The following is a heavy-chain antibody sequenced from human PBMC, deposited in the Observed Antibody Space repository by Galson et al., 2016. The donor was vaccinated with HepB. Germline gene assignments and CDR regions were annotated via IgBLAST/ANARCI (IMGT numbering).Heavy chain of an antibody. V-gene: IGHV3-23*01. CDR3: AIVWTGTQGPMGLDH. J-gene: IGHJ4*02. CDR1: GFTFTNYA. Sequence: SLRLSCAASGFTFTNYAMSWVRQVPGKGPEWVSSVTSSGGSTYYADSVKGRFTISRDNSKNTLYLQMNGLRAEDTAIYYCAIVWTGTQGPMGLDHWGQGTLVTVSS. CDR2: VTSSGGST. D-gene: IGHD3-10*01.